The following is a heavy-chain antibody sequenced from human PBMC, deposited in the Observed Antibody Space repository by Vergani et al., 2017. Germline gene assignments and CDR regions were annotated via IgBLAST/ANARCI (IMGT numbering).Heavy chain of an antibody. V-gene: IGHV4-61*02. CDR3: ARGSRAEGGSGPDK. D-gene: IGHD6-13*01. CDR1: GGSVRTSIGYY. J-gene: IGHJ4*02. CDR2: IFSSGTT. Sequence: QVQLLESGPGLVKPSQTLSLSCTVSGGSVRTSIGYYWTWIRHPAGKTLEWIGEIFSSGTTNYNPSFKNRVTMSVDTSKNQFSLKLNSVTAADTAVYYCARGSRAEGGSGPDKWGQGTLVTVSS.